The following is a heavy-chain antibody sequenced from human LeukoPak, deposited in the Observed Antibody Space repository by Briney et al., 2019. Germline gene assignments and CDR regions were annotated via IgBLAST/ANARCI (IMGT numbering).Heavy chain of an antibody. D-gene: IGHD6-6*01. CDR3: ARGWSIAARRGTPNRDY. CDR1: GGSFSGYY. V-gene: IGHV4-34*01. J-gene: IGHJ4*02. Sequence: SETLSLTCAVYGGSFSGYYWSWIRQPPGKGLGWIGEINHSGSTNYNPSLKSRVTISVDTSKNQFSLKLSSVTAADTAAYYCARGWSIAARRGTPNRDYWGQGTLVTVSS. CDR2: INHSGST.